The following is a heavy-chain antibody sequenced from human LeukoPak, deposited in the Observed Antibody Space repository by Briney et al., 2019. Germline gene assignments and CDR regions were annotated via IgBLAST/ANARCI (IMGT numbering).Heavy chain of an antibody. CDR2: IIPIFGTA. J-gene: IGHJ3*02. Sequence: SVKVSCKASGGTFSSYAISWVRQAPGQGLEWMGGIIPIFGTANYAQKFQGRVTITTDESTSTAYMELSSLRSEDTAVYYCARPYYYDSSGYGRHDAFDIWGQGTMVTVSS. CDR1: GGTFSSYA. V-gene: IGHV1-69*05. CDR3: ARPYYYDSSGYGRHDAFDI. D-gene: IGHD3-22*01.